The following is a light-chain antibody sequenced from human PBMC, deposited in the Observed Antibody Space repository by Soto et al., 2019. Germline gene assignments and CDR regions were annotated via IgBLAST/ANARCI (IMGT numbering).Light chain of an antibody. J-gene: IGLJ2*01. Sequence: SYELTQPPSVSVAPGKTARITCGGTNIGSKSVHWYQQKPGQAPVLVIYYDSDRPSGIPERFSGSNSGNTVTLTISRVEAGDEADYYCQVWDSSSDHRVFGGGTKVTVL. CDR2: YDS. CDR3: QVWDSSSDHRV. CDR1: NIGSKS. V-gene: IGLV3-21*04.